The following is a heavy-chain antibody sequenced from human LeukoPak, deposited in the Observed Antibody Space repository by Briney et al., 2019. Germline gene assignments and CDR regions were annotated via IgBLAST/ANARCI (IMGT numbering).Heavy chain of an antibody. D-gene: IGHD3-22*01. CDR2: ISSSSSYT. CDR1: GFTFSDYY. J-gene: IGHJ4*02. CDR3: ARLYPYYYDSSGYYLDY. Sequence: GGSLRLSCAASGFTFSDYYMSWIRQAPGKGLEWVSCISSSSSYTNYADSVKGRFTISRDNAKNSLYLQMNSLRAEDTAVYYCARLYPYYYDSSGYYLDYWGQGTLVTVSS. V-gene: IGHV3-11*06.